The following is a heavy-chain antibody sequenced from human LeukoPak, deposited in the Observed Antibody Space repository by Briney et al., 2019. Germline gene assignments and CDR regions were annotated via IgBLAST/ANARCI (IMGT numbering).Heavy chain of an antibody. CDR1: GGSISSGDYY. CDR2: IYYSGST. V-gene: IGHV4-30-4*01. Sequence: PSETLSLTCTVSGGSISSGDYYWSWIRQPPGKGLEWIGYIYYSGSTNYNPSLKSRLTISVDTSKNQFSLKLSSVTAADAALYYCARHGPYTSGTYSFDYWGQGAQVTVSS. CDR3: ARHGPYTSGTYSFDY. D-gene: IGHD3-10*01. J-gene: IGHJ4*02.